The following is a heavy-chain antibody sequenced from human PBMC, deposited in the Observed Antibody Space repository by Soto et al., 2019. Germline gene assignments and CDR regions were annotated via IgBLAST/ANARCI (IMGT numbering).Heavy chain of an antibody. V-gene: IGHV1-3*01. CDR2: INAGNGNT. Sequence: ASVKVSCKASGYTFTSYAMHWVRQAPGQRLEWMGWINAGNGNTKYSQKFQGRVTITTDTSTSTAYMELRSLRSDDTAVYYCAREPTDIVVVPAGSYMDVWGKGTTVTVS. CDR1: GYTFTSYA. D-gene: IGHD2-2*01. J-gene: IGHJ6*03. CDR3: AREPTDIVVVPAGSYMDV.